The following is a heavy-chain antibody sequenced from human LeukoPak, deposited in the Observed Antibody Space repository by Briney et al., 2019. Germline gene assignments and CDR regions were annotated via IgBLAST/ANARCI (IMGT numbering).Heavy chain of an antibody. CDR1: GYTFTGYY. CDR3: ARVRLERRSDAFDI. V-gene: IGHV1-2*02. J-gene: IGHJ3*02. CDR2: INPNSGGT. D-gene: IGHD1-1*01. Sequence: ASVKDSCKASGYTFTGYYMHWVRQAPGQGLEWMGWINPNSGGTNYAQKFQGRVTMTRDTSISTAYMELSRLRSDDTAVYYCARVRLERRSDAFDIWGQGTMVTVSS.